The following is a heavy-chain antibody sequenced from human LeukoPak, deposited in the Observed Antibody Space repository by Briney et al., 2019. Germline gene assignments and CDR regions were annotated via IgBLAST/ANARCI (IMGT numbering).Heavy chain of an antibody. CDR3: VRDRSGTYYNFDV. Sequence: PSETLSLTCSVFGGSIGSSFWNWIRLSPGKGLEWIGYISYNGRTNYSPSLKSRVIISIDTSKNRLSLNLTSVTAADTALYYCVRDRSGTYYNFDVWGQGTMVSVSA. CDR1: GGSIGSSF. CDR2: ISYNGRT. D-gene: IGHD1-26*01. J-gene: IGHJ3*01. V-gene: IGHV4-59*13.